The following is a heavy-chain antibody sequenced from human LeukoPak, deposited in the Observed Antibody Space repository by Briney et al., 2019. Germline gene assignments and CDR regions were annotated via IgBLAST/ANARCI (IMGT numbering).Heavy chain of an antibody. J-gene: IGHJ4*02. CDR3: AKDGYYYDSSGYYYYFDY. Sequence: PGRSLRLSCAASGFTFSNYGMHWVRQAPGKGLEWVAVISYDGSNKYYADSVKGRFTISRDNSKNTLYLQMNSLRAEDTAVYYCAKDGYYYDSSGYYYYFDYWGQGTLVTVSS. CDR1: GFTFSNYG. D-gene: IGHD3-22*01. V-gene: IGHV3-30*18. CDR2: ISYDGSNK.